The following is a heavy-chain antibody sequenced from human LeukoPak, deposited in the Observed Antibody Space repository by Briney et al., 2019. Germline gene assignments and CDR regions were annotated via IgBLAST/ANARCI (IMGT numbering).Heavy chain of an antibody. CDR3: ARNRYSGSYYPLDY. V-gene: IGHV4-34*01. D-gene: IGHD1-26*01. CDR2: INHSGST. Sequence: GSLRLSCAASGFTFSSYSMNWIRQPPGKGLEWIGEINHSGSTNYNPSLKSRVTISVDTSKNQFSLKLSSVTAADTAVYYRARNRYSGSYYPLDYWGQGTLVTVSS. CDR1: GFTFSSYS. J-gene: IGHJ4*02.